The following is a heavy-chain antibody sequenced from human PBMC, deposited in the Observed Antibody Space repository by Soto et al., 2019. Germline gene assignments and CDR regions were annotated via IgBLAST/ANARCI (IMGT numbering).Heavy chain of an antibody. Sequence: PGXSLKISCKGSGYSFTSYWIAWVRQIPGKGLEWMGIIYPADSDSRYSPSFQGQVTISADKSISTAYLQWNSLKASDTAMYYCARTMGSWYTDSFDIWGQGTMVTVSS. CDR1: GYSFTSYW. CDR3: ARTMGSWYTDSFDI. CDR2: IYPADSDS. D-gene: IGHD6-13*01. J-gene: IGHJ3*02. V-gene: IGHV5-51*01.